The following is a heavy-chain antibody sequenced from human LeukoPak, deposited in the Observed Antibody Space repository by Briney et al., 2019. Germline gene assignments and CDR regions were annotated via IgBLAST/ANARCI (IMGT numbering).Heavy chain of an antibody. CDR2: IVGSGGST. CDR3: AKEGRERAFDI. Sequence: PGGSLRLSCAASGFTFTTYAMSWVRQAPGEGLEWVSAIVGSGGSTYYAHSVKGRFTISRDNSKNSLYLQMNSLRADDTAVYYCAKEGRERAFDIWGQGTMVTVSS. D-gene: IGHD3-10*01. V-gene: IGHV3-23*01. J-gene: IGHJ3*02. CDR1: GFTFTTYA.